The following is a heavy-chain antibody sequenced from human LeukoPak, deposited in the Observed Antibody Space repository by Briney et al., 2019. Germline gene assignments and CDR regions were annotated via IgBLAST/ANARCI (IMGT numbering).Heavy chain of an antibody. J-gene: IGHJ5*02. Sequence: GGSLRLSCAASGFTFSSYWMHWVRQAPGKGLVWVSRINSDGSITSYADSVKGRFTISRDNAKNTLYLQMNSLRAEDTAVYYCARDRSYEGNWFDPWGQGTLVTVSS. V-gene: IGHV3-74*01. CDR2: INSDGSIT. CDR3: ARDRSYEGNWFDP. CDR1: GFTFSSYW. D-gene: IGHD5-18*01.